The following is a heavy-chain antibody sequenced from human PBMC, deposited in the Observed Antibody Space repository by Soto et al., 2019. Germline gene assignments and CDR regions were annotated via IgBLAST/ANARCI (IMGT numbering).Heavy chain of an antibody. D-gene: IGHD3-9*01. V-gene: IGHV4-4*02. Sequence: LSLTCAVSGGSISSSNWWSWVRQPPGKGLEWIGEIYHSGSTNYNPSLKSRVTISVDKSKNQFSLKLSSVTAADTAVYYCAAVLRYFDRSYYHPLDPWGQGTLVTVSS. CDR3: AAVLRYFDRSYYHPLDP. J-gene: IGHJ5*02. CDR1: GGSISSSNW. CDR2: IYHSGST.